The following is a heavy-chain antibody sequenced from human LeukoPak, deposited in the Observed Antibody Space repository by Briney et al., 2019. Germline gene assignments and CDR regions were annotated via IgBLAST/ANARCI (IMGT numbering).Heavy chain of an antibody. Sequence: GGSLRLSCATSGFTFSNAWMGWVRQAPGKGLEWVGRIKSKTDGGTPDYAAPVKGRFTISRDDSKNTLYLQMHSLKTEDTAVYYCTGVSRSSWYDYWGQGTLVTVSS. V-gene: IGHV3-15*01. CDR2: IKSKTDGGTP. CDR3: TGVSRSSWYDY. CDR1: GFTFSNAW. D-gene: IGHD6-13*01. J-gene: IGHJ4*02.